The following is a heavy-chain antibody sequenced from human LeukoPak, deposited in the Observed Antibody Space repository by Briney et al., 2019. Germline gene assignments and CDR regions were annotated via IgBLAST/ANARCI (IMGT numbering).Heavy chain of an antibody. CDR3: ASGAAAPLYYFDY. J-gene: IGHJ4*02. CDR1: GGSIDTTSYY. D-gene: IGHD6-13*01. CDR2: IYPSGST. Sequence: SQTLSLTCTVSGGSIDTTSYYWSWIRQPVGQGLKWIGRIYPSGSTNYNPSLKSRLTLSVDKSKNQFSLNLTSVTAADTAIYYCASGAAAPLYYFDYWGQGSLVTVSS. V-gene: IGHV4-61*02.